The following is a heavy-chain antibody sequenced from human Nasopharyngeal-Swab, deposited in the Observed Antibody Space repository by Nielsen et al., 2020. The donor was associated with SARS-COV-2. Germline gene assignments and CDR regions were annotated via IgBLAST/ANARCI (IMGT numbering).Heavy chain of an antibody. CDR3: AKVSWEWGLLRWYFDY. J-gene: IGHJ4*02. CDR2: ISGSGGST. V-gene: IGHV3-23*01. CDR1: GFTFSSYA. Sequence: GESLKISCAASGFTFSSYAMSWVRQAPGKGLEWVSAISGSGGSTYYADSVKGRFTISRDNSKNTLYLQMNSLRAEDTAVYYCAKVSWEWGLLRWYFDYWGQGTLVTVSS. D-gene: IGHD1-26*01.